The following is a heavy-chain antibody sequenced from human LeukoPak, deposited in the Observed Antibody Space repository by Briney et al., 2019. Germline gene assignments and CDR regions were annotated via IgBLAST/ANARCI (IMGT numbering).Heavy chain of an antibody. CDR3: ARDYYGSGSYYFDY. V-gene: IGHV4-4*07. Sequence: TSETLSLTCTVSGYSISSGYYWSWIRQPAGKGLEWIGRIYTSGSTNYNPSLKSRVTMSVDTSKNQFSPKLSSVTAADTAVYYCARDYYGSGSYYFDYWGQGTLVTVSS. J-gene: IGHJ4*02. D-gene: IGHD3-10*01. CDR2: IYTSGST. CDR1: GYSISSGYY.